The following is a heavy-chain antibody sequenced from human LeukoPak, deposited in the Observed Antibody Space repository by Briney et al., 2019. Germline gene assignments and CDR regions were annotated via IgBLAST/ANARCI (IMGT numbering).Heavy chain of an antibody. CDR1: GYTFDDYA. J-gene: IGHJ4*02. Sequence: SCKASGYTFDDYAMHWVRQAPGKGLEWVSGISWNSGSIGYADSVKGRFTISRDNAKNSLYLQMNSLRAEDMALYYCAKASSSSWYGPYFDYWGQGTLVTVSS. CDR2: ISWNSGSI. D-gene: IGHD6-13*01. CDR3: AKASSSSWYGPYFDY. V-gene: IGHV3-9*03.